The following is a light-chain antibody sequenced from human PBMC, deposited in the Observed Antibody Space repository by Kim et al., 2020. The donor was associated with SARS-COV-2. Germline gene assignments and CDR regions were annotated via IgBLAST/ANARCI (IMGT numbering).Light chain of an antibody. CDR3: AAWDDSLSGYV. J-gene: IGLJ1*01. CDR2: SNN. CDR1: SYNLGSNH. V-gene: IGLV1-47*02. Sequence: GQCVTISCSGSSYNLGSNHVYWYQQLPGTAPKLLAYSNNQRPSGVPDRFSGSKSANSASLAISGLRSEDEADYYCAAWDDSLSGYVFGTGTKVTVL.